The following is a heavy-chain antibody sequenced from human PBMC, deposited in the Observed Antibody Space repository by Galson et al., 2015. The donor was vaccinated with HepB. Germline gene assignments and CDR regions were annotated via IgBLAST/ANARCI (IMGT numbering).Heavy chain of an antibody. J-gene: IGHJ5*02. Sequence: SVKVSCKVSGYMFTELSMHWVRQAPGKGLEWMGGFDPEDKEKIYAQKFQGRVTMTEDTSTDTAYMELSSLRSEDAAVYYCATERGSGSYYNGDRWFDPWGQGTLVTVSS. V-gene: IGHV1-24*01. CDR3: ATERGSGSYYNGDRWFDP. CDR2: FDPEDKEK. CDR1: GYMFTELS. D-gene: IGHD3-10*01.